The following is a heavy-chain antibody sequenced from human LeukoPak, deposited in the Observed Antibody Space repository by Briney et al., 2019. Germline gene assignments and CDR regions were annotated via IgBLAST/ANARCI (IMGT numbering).Heavy chain of an antibody. V-gene: IGHV3-11*01. CDR1: GLRFSDYY. D-gene: IGHD2/OR15-2a*01. J-gene: IGHJ1*01. Sequence: PGGSLRLSCAASGLRFSDYYVSWIRQAPGKGLQWVSYISSGGDIMHYADSVKGRFTSSRDNAKNSGYLEMDSLGAEDTAVYYCATNLIGAGEYFQQWGQGTLVTVSS. CDR2: ISSGGDIM. CDR3: ATNLIGAGEYFQQ.